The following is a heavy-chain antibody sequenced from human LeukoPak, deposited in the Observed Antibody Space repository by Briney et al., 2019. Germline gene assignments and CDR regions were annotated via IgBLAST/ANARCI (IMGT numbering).Heavy chain of an antibody. V-gene: IGHV3-7*01. J-gene: IGHJ4*02. CDR1: GFTFSSYW. Sequence: GGSLRLSCAASGFTFSSYWMSWVRQAPGTGLEWVANINSAGSETYYVDPVKGRFSISRDNAKNLVYLQMNSLRAEDTAVYHCARFGYVAAVDVWGQGTPVTVSS. D-gene: IGHD2-15*01. CDR3: ARFGYVAAVDV. CDR2: INSAGSET.